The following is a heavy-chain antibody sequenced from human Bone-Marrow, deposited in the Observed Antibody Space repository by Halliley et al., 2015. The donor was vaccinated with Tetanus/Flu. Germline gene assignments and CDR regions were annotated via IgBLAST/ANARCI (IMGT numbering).Heavy chain of an antibody. CDR3: ARLGRRDGHNYLY. CDR2: IYDGGVN. J-gene: IGHJ4*02. D-gene: IGHD5-12*01. V-gene: IGHV4-61*07. Sequence: WVGYIYDGGVNNYNPSLRSRFPMSVDTSNNQFSLKLTSVTAADTAVYYCARLGRRDGHNYLYWGQGALVTVSP.